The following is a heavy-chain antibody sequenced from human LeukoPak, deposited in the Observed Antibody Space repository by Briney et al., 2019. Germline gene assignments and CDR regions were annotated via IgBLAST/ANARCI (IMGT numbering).Heavy chain of an antibody. Sequence: SVKVSCKASGGTFSSYAISWVRQAPGQGLEWMGGIIPIFGTANYAQKFQGRVTITADKSTSTAYMELSSVTAADTAVYYCAGEMATISPPQHFYYYYYYMDVWGKGTTVTISS. D-gene: IGHD5-24*01. CDR2: IIPIFGTA. CDR3: AGEMATISPPQHFYYYYYYMDV. V-gene: IGHV1-69*06. CDR1: GGTFSSYA. J-gene: IGHJ6*03.